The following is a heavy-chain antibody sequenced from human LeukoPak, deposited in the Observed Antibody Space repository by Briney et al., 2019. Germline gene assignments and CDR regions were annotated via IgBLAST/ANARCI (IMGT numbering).Heavy chain of an antibody. J-gene: IGHJ4*02. CDR2: ISGSGGST. V-gene: IGHV3-23*01. D-gene: IGHD4-17*01. Sequence: GGSLRLSCAASGFTFSNSAMSWVRQAPGKGLEWVSAISGSGGSTYYADSVKGRFTISRDNSKNTLFLQMNSLRADDTAVYYCVKADYGDFFYFDYWGQGSLVTVSS. CDR3: VKADYGDFFYFDY. CDR1: GFTFSNSA.